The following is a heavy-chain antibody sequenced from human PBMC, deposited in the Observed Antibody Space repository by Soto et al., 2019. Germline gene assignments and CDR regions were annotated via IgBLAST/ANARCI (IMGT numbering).Heavy chain of an antibody. CDR3: AKGLGDDRPYYFDY. Sequence: GGSLRLSCAASGFTFSNYAMSWVRQAPGKGLEWVSAISDSGGSTYYADSVKGRFTISRDNSKNTLYLQMNSLRAEDTAVYYCAKGLGDDRPYYFDYWGQGTLVTVSS. J-gene: IGHJ4*02. CDR2: ISDSGGST. D-gene: IGHD3-10*01. V-gene: IGHV3-23*01. CDR1: GFTFSNYA.